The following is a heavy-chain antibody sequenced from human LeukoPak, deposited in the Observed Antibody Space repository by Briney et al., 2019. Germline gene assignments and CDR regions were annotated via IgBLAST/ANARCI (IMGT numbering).Heavy chain of an antibody. V-gene: IGHV3-21*01. J-gene: IGHJ3*02. CDR2: ISSSSSYI. CDR1: GFTFSSYS. CDR3: ALARAVEWLSAFDI. D-gene: IGHD3-3*01. Sequence: GGSLRLSCAASGFTFSSYSMNWVRQAPGKGLEWVSSISSSSSYIYYADSVKGRFTISGDNAKNSLYLQMNSLRAEDTAVYYCALARAVEWLSAFDIWGQGTMVTVSS.